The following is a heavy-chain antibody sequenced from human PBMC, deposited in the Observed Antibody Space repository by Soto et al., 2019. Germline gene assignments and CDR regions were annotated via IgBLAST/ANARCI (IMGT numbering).Heavy chain of an antibody. J-gene: IGHJ6*02. D-gene: IGHD2-21*02. CDR1: GCSISGHY. V-gene: IGHV4-59*11. CDR2: MYNTGST. CDR3: ARDLWGYCGTDCYPLDV. Sequence: PSETLSLTCTVSGCSISGHYWSWIRQPPGKGLEWIGYMYNTGSTVYNPSFKSRVTISVDTSKNQFSLKLNSVTAADTAVYYCARDLWGYCGTDCYPLDVWGQGTTVTVS.